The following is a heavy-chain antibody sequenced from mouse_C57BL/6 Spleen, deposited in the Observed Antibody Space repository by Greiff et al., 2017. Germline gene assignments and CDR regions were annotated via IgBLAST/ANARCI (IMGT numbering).Heavy chain of an antibody. Sequence: EVQLQESGGGLVKPGGSLKLSCAASGFTFSDYGMHWVRQAPEKGLEWVAYISSGSSTIYYADTVKGRFTISRDNARNTLFLQMTSLRSEDTAMYYCARGYGNFFDYWGQGTTRTVSS. V-gene: IGHV5-17*01. J-gene: IGHJ2*01. D-gene: IGHD2-1*01. CDR3: ARGYGNFFDY. CDR2: ISSGSSTI. CDR1: GFTFSDYG.